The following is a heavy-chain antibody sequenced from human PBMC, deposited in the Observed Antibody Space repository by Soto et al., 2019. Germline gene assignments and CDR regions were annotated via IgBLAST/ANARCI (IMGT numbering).Heavy chain of an antibody. CDR1: GFSFSSYA. CDR3: AKDRERDAWYEDY. J-gene: IGHJ4*02. D-gene: IGHD6-13*01. CDR2: ISGSDGST. V-gene: IGHV3-23*01. Sequence: GGSLRLSCVASGFSFSSYAMSWVRQAPGKGLEWVSVISGSDGSTYYADSVKGRFTISRDNSKNTLYLQMNSLRAEDTAVYYCAKDRERDAWYEDYWGQGTLLTVSS.